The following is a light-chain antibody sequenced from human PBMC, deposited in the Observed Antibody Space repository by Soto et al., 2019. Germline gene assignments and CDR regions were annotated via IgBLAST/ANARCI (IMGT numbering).Light chain of an antibody. Sequence: EIVLTQSPGTLSLSPGERATLSCRASQSVTSYYLAWYQQKPGQPPRLLIYGASRRATDIPDRFSGSGSGTDFTLTIGSLEXXXXAVYYCQLYGNSSYTFGQGTKLEIK. V-gene: IGKV3-20*01. J-gene: IGKJ2*01. CDR1: QSVTSYY. CDR3: QLYGNSSYT. CDR2: GAS.